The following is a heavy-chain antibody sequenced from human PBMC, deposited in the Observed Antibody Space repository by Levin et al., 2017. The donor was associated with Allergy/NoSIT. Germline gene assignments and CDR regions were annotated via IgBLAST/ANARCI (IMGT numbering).Heavy chain of an antibody. Sequence: GESLKISCKASGYTFTSYAMNWVRQAPGQGLEWMGWINTNTGNPTYAQGFTGRFVFSLDTSVSTAYLQISSLKAEDTAVYYCARDPRRGKVAGAFDYWGQGTLVTVSS. CDR1: GYTFTSYA. J-gene: IGHJ4*02. D-gene: IGHD6-19*01. CDR2: INTNTGNP. V-gene: IGHV7-4-1*02. CDR3: ARDPRRGKVAGAFDY.